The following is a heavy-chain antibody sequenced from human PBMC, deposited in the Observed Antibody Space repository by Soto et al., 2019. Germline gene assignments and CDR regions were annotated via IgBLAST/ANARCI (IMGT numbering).Heavy chain of an antibody. D-gene: IGHD1-26*01. CDR2: INPRSGDT. CDR3: AKGWEVIMGAHY. J-gene: IGHJ4*02. CDR1: GYTFTGYF. Sequence: GASVKVSCKASGYTFTGYFIHWVRQAPGQGLEWMGWINPRSGDTNYAQNFQGRVTMTRDTSITTAYMELSTLRSDDTAVYYCAKGWEVIMGAHYWGQGTLVTAPQ. V-gene: IGHV1-2*02.